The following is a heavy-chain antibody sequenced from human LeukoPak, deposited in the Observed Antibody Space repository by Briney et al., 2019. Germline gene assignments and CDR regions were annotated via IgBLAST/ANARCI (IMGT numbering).Heavy chain of an antibody. CDR3: ARSRSRWREREYYFDY. D-gene: IGHD1-1*01. V-gene: IGHV4-59*01. J-gene: IGHJ4*02. CDR1: GGSISSYY. Sequence: PSETLSLTCTVSGGSISSYYWSWIRQRPGKGQEWIGYIYYSGSTNYNPSLKSRVTISVDTSKNQFSLKLSSVTAADTAVYYCARSRSRWREREYYFDYWGQGTLVTVSS. CDR2: IYYSGST.